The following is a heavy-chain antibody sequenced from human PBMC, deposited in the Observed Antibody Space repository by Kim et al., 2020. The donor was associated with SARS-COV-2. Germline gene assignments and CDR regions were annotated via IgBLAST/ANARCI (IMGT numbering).Heavy chain of an antibody. D-gene: IGHD3-10*01. V-gene: IGHV3-21*01. J-gene: IGHJ6*02. CDR1: GFTFSSYS. Sequence: GGSLRLSCAASGFTFSSYSMNWVRQAPGKGLEWVSSISSSSSYIYYADSVKGRFTISRDNAKNSLYLQMNSLRAEDTAVYYCARDFSVVRGATNYYGMDVWGQGTTVTVSS. CDR3: ARDFSVVRGATNYYGMDV. CDR2: ISSSSSYI.